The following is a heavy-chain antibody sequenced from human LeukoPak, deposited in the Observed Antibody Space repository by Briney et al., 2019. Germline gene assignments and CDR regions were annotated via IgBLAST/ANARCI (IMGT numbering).Heavy chain of an antibody. D-gene: IGHD6-13*01. Sequence: ASVNVSCKASGYTFTGYYMHWVRQAPGQGLEWMGWINPNSGGTNYAQKFQGRVTMTRDTSISTAYMELSRLRSDDTAVYYCARLGIAAAGINFDYWGQGTLVTVSS. J-gene: IGHJ4*02. CDR2: INPNSGGT. CDR3: ARLGIAAAGINFDY. V-gene: IGHV1-2*02. CDR1: GYTFTGYY.